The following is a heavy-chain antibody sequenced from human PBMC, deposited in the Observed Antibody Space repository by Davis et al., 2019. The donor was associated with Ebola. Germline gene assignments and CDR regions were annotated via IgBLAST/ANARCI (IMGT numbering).Heavy chain of an antibody. CDR3: ARGPTWIGFDY. V-gene: IGHV4-61*05. Sequence: MPSETLSLTCTVSGGSISSSSYYWGWIRQPPGKGLEWIGYIYYSGSTNYNPSLKSRVTISVDTSKNQFSLKLSSVTAADTAVYYCARGPTWIGFDYWGQGTLVTVSS. CDR2: IYYSGST. J-gene: IGHJ4*02. CDR1: GGSISSSSYY. D-gene: IGHD3-3*01.